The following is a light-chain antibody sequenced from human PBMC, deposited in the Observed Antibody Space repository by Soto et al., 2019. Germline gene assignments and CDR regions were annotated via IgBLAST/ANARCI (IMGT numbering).Light chain of an antibody. CDR3: QQYGSSGT. V-gene: IGKV3-20*01. J-gene: IGKJ1*01. CDR1: QSVSSY. Sequence: EIVMTQSPATLSVSPGERATLSCRASQSVSSYLAWYQQKPGQAPRLLIYGASSRATGIPDRFSGSGSGTDFTLTISRLEPEDFAVYYCQQYGSSGTFGQGTKV. CDR2: GAS.